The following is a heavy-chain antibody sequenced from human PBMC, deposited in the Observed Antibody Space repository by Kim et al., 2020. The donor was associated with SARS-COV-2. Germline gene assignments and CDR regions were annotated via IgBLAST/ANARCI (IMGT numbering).Heavy chain of an antibody. V-gene: IGHV4-38-2*02. D-gene: IGHD4-17*01. J-gene: IGHJ3*02. CDR2: IYHSGST. CDR1: GYSISSGYY. CDR3: ARLYGAYDAFDI. Sequence: SETLSLTCTVSGYSISSGYYWGWIRQPPGKGLEWIGSIYHSGSTYYNPSLKSRVTISVDTSKNQFSLKLSSVTAADTAVYYCARLYGAYDAFDIWGQGT.